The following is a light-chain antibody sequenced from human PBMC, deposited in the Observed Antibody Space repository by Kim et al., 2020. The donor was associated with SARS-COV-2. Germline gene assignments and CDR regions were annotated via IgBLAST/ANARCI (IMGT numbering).Light chain of an antibody. CDR2: SNN. CDR3: AAWDDSLNGVV. Sequence: GRRVTSTGSGSSSNIGSNTVNWYQQLPGTAPKLLSYSNNQRPSGVPDRFSGSKSGTSASLAISGLQSEDEADYYCAAWDDSLNGVVFGGGTQLTVL. CDR1: SSNIGSNT. V-gene: IGLV1-44*01. J-gene: IGLJ2*01.